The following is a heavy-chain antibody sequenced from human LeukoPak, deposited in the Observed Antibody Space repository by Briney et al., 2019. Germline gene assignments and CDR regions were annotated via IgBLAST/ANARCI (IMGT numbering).Heavy chain of an antibody. CDR1: GFTFSSYW. CDR2: VDHGGSGT. J-gene: IGHJ5*02. CDR3: VREVSGDPWHNWFDP. V-gene: IGHV3-74*03. Sequence: GGSLRPSCAASGFTFSSYWMHWVRQAPGKGLVWVSRVDHGGSGTVYADSVKGRFTISRNNAKNTLYLQMNSLRAEDTAVYYCVREVSGDPWHNWFDPWGQGTLVTVSS. D-gene: IGHD4-17*01.